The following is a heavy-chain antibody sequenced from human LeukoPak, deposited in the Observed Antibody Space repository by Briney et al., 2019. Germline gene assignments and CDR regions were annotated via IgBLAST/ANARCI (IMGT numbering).Heavy chain of an antibody. V-gene: IGHV1-69*13. J-gene: IGHJ3*02. CDR1: GGTFSSYA. Sequence: SVKVSCKASGGTFSSYAISWVRQAPGQGLEWMGGIIPIFGTANYAQKFQGRVTITADESTSTAYMELSSLRSDDTAVYYCARASQDYYGSGSYYRGGDAFDIWGQGTMVTVSS. CDR2: IIPIFGTA. CDR3: ARASQDYYGSGSYYRGGDAFDI. D-gene: IGHD3-10*01.